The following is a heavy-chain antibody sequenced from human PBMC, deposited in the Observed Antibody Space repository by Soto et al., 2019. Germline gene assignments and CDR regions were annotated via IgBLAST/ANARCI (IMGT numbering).Heavy chain of an antibody. CDR3: ARDFTDSSGPTLGMGV. CDR1: GASISRGDYY. CDR2: ISYRGRT. Sequence: PSETLSLTCTVSGASISRGDYYLSRIRQHPGKGLEWIGYISYRGRTYYSSSLKSRVTISVDTSKNQFSLKLSSVPAADTAVYYCARDFTDSSGPTLGMGVWGQGTTVTVSS. V-gene: IGHV4-31*02. J-gene: IGHJ6*02. D-gene: IGHD6-19*01.